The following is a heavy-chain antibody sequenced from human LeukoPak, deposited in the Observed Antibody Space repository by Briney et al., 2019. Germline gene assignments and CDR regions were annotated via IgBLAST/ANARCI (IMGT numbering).Heavy chain of an antibody. Sequence: SETLSLTCTVSGGSISSHYWSWIRQPPGKGLEWIGEINHSGSTNYNPSLKSRVTISVDTSKNQFSLKLSSVTAADTAVYYCARGRTNSRYHDYWGQGTLVTVSS. CDR3: ARGRTNSRYHDY. V-gene: IGHV4-34*01. CDR1: GGSISSHY. CDR2: INHSGST. D-gene: IGHD1/OR15-1a*01. J-gene: IGHJ4*02.